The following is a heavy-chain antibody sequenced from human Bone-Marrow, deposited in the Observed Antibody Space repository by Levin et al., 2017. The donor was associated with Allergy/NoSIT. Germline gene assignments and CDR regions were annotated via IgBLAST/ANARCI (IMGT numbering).Heavy chain of an antibody. CDR2: INSDGSST. Sequence: GGSLRLSCAASGFTFSSYWMHWVRQAPGKGLVWVSRINSDGSSTSYADSVKGRFTISRDNAKNTLYLQMNSLRAEDTAVYYCATARGVVVAFDYWGQGTLVTVSS. D-gene: IGHD2-15*01. CDR1: GFTFSSYW. CDR3: ATARGVVVAFDY. J-gene: IGHJ4*02. V-gene: IGHV3-74*01.